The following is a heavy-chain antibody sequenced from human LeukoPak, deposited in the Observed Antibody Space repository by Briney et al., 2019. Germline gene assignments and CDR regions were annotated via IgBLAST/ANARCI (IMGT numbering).Heavy chain of an antibody. J-gene: IGHJ4*02. CDR1: GGSFSGYY. Sequence: KPSETLSLTCAVYGGSFSGYYWSWIRQPPGKGLEWIGQIDDSGITNYIPSLKSRVTISLDTSKKQYSLKLSSVSAADTAVYYCARASAYSSSSGVNCWGQGTLVTVSS. CDR3: ARASAYSSSSGVNC. CDR2: IDDSGIT. D-gene: IGHD6-6*01. V-gene: IGHV4-34*01.